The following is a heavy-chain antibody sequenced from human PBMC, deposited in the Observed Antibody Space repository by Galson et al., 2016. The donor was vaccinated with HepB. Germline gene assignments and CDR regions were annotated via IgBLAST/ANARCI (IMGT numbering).Heavy chain of an antibody. V-gene: IGHV4-59*01. CDR2: IYKSGSN. J-gene: IGHJ4*02. CDR1: DGSISSYF. Sequence: SETLSLTCNIADGSISSYFWSWIRQSPGKGLEWIGYIYKSGSNNYSPSPKSRVTVSVDTYKNQFSLKLRSVTAADTAVYYCARGVTGTPYFDFWGQGALVTVSS. D-gene: IGHD2-21*02. CDR3: ARGVTGTPYFDF.